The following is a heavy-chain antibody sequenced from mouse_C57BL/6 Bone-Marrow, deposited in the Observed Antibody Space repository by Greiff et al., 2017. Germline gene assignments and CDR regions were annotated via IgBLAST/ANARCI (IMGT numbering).Heavy chain of an antibody. Sequence: DVKLVESGAGLVKPGGSLKLSCAASGFTFSSYAMSWVRQTPEKRLEWVAYISSGGDYIYYADTVKGRFTISRDNARNTLYLQRSSLKSEDTAMYYCTRGGDYGAFAYWGQGTLVTVSA. CDR1: GFTFSSYA. V-gene: IGHV5-9-1*02. D-gene: IGHD2-4*01. CDR3: TRGGDYGAFAY. J-gene: IGHJ3*01. CDR2: ISSGGDYI.